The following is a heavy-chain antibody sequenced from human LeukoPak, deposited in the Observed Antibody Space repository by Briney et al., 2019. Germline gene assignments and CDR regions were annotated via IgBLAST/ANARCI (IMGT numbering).Heavy chain of an antibody. CDR3: ARDFGIYPGWGSLIVGAPYGY. CDR2: ISSSSSYI. Sequence: GGSLRLSCAASGFTFSSYSMNWVRQAPGKGLEWVSSISSSSSYIYYADSVKGRFTISRDNAKNSLYLQMNSLRAEDTAVYYCARDFGIYPGWGSLIVGAPYGYWGQGTLVTVSS. J-gene: IGHJ4*02. V-gene: IGHV3-21*01. CDR1: GFTFSSYS. D-gene: IGHD1-26*01.